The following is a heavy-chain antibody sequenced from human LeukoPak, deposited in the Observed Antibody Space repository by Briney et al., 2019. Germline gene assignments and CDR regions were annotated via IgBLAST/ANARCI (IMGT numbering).Heavy chain of an antibody. V-gene: IGHV3-30-3*01. J-gene: IGHJ4*02. CDR1: GFTFSRYA. Sequence: PGGSLRLSCAASGFTFSRYAIHWVRQAPGKGLEWVAVISFDGSNKYYADSVKGRFTISRDNSKNTLYLQMSLRTDDTAVYFCARATTVTRYFDYWGQGTLVTVSS. D-gene: IGHD4-17*01. CDR2: ISFDGSNK. CDR3: ARATTVTRYFDY.